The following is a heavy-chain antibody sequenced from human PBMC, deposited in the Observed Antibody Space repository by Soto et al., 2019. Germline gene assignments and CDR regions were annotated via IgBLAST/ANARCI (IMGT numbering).Heavy chain of an antibody. Sequence: TSETLSLTCTVSGGSISTYYWTWIRQPPGKGLEWIGYIYYTGSTNYNPSLKSRVTISVDTSKNQFSLKLSSVTAADTAVYYCARGRGYSYGLDYWGQGTLVSVSS. CDR3: ARGRGYSYGLDY. CDR1: GGSISTYY. J-gene: IGHJ4*02. D-gene: IGHD5-18*01. V-gene: IGHV4-59*01. CDR2: IYYTGST.